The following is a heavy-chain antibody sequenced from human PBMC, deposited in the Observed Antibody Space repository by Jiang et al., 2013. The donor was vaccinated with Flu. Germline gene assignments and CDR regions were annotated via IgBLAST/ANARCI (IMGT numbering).Heavy chain of an antibody. V-gene: IGHV6-1*01. J-gene: IGHJ4*02. Sequence: RQSPSRGLEWLGRTYYRSKWYNDYAVSVKSRITINPDTSKNQFSLQLNSVTPEDTAVYYCARSWGIAMVYDYWGQGTLVTVSS. CDR3: ARSWGIAMVYDY. D-gene: IGHD5-18*01. CDR2: TYYRSKWYN.